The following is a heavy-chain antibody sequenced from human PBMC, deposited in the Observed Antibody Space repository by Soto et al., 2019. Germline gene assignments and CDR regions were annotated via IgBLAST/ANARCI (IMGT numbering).Heavy chain of an antibody. CDR3: ARSIAALLFGMDV. D-gene: IGHD6-6*01. Sequence: GGSLRLSCAASGFTFSSYWMSWVRQAPGKGLEWVANIKQDGSEKYYVDSVEGRFTISRDNAKNSLYLQMNSLRAEDTAVYYCARSIAALLFGMDVWGQGTTVTVSS. J-gene: IGHJ6*02. CDR1: GFTFSSYW. V-gene: IGHV3-7*01. CDR2: IKQDGSEK.